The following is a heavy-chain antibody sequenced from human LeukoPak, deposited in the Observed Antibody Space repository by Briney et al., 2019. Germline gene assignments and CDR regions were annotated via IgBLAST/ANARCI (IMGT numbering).Heavy chain of an antibody. CDR3: AKSASDLAYCGGDCYYFDY. Sequence: GGSLRLSCAASGFTFSSYGMSWVRQAPGKGLEWVSAISGSGGSTYYADSVKGRFTISRDNSKNTLYLQMNSLRAEDTAVYYCAKSASDLAYCGGDCYYFDYRGQGTLVTVSS. V-gene: IGHV3-23*01. CDR1: GFTFSSYG. CDR2: ISGSGGST. J-gene: IGHJ4*02. D-gene: IGHD2-21*02.